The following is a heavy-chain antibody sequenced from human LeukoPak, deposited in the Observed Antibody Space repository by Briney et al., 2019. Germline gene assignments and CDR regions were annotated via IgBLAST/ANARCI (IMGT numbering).Heavy chain of an antibody. V-gene: IGHV3-21*04. Sequence: GGSLRLSCVASGFIFSDHYMNWVRQAPGKGLEWVSSITATTSQIFYANSVKGRFTISRDNAKNSLYLQMNSLRAEDAAVYFCARVACGSECYYHLDVWGQGTTVTVSS. J-gene: IGHJ6*02. D-gene: IGHD6-19*01. CDR2: ITATTSQI. CDR3: ARVACGSECYYHLDV. CDR1: GFIFSDHY.